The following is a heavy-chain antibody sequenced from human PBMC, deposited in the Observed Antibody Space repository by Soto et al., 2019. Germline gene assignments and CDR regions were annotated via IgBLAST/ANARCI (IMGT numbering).Heavy chain of an antibody. CDR3: ARDMAYRGCSSTSCYGFDP. D-gene: IGHD2-2*01. J-gene: IGHJ5*02. CDR1: GYTFTSYY. CDR2: INPSGGST. Sequence: QVQLVQSGAEVKKPGASVKVSCKASGYTFTSYYMHWVRQAPGQGLEWMGIINPSGGSTSYAQKFQGRVTMTRDTSTSTVYMELSSLRSEDTAVYYCARDMAYRGCSSTSCYGFDPWGQGTLVTVSS. V-gene: IGHV1-46*03.